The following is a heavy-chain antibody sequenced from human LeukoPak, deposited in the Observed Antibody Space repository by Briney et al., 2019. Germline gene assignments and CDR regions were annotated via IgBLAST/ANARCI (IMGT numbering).Heavy chain of an antibody. V-gene: IGHV4-59*01. CDR2: IYYSGST. D-gene: IGHD3-22*01. J-gene: IGHJ4*02. CDR3: ARDYDSSGYYPD. CDR1: GGSISSYY. Sequence: SETLSLTCTVSGGSISSYYWSWVRQPPGKGLEWIGYIYYSGSTNYNPSLKSRVTISVDTSKNQFSLKLSSVTAADTAVYYWARDYDSSGYYPDWGQGTLVTVSS.